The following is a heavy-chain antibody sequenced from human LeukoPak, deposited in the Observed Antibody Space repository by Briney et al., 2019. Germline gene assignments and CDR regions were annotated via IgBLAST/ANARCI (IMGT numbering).Heavy chain of an antibody. CDR1: GFSFSSYW. CDR3: ARDWAWGGFDH. V-gene: IGHV3-74*01. CDR2: IRTDGGTK. J-gene: IGHJ4*02. Sequence: GGSLRLSCEGSGFSFSSYWMHWVLQAPGKGLAWVSRIRTDGGTKYYADSVKGRFTVSRDNARNTLYLQMDSLRVDDTAVYYCARDWAWGGFDHWGQGTLVTVSS. D-gene: IGHD3-16*01.